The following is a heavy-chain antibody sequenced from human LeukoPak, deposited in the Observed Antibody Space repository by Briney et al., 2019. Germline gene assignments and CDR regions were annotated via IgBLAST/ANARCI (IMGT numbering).Heavy chain of an antibody. Sequence: GESLKISRKGSGYSFTSYWISWVRQMPGKGLEWMGRIDPSDSYTNYSPSFQGHVTISADKSISTAYLQWSSLKASDTAMYYCARRGYDILTGYSPGQYYFDYWGQGTLVTVSS. CDR1: GYSFTSYW. CDR2: IDPSDSYT. V-gene: IGHV5-10-1*01. J-gene: IGHJ4*02. D-gene: IGHD3-9*01. CDR3: ARRGYDILTGYSPGQYYFDY.